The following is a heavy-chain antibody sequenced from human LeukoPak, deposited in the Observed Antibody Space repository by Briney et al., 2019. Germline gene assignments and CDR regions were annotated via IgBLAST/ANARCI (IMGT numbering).Heavy chain of an antibody. CDR1: GFTLSNYY. J-gene: IGHJ4*02. CDR2: ISSSGSTI. V-gene: IGHV3-11*04. Sequence: GGSLRLSCAASGFTLSNYYMSWIRQAPWEALEWVSYISSSGSTIYYADSVKGRFTISRDNAKNSPYLQMSSLRAEDTAVYYCTRYEGPTVATYRFDFWGQGTLVTVSS. D-gene: IGHD4-17*01. CDR3: TRYEGPTVATYRFDF.